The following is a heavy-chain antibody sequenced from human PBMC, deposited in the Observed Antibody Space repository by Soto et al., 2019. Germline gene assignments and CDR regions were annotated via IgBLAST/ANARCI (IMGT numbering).Heavy chain of an antibody. CDR2: IYYSGST. J-gene: IGHJ3*02. CDR3: ASYGSGSYYVRYAFDI. V-gene: IGHV4-39*01. Sequence: SETLSLTCTVSGGSISSSSYYWGWIRQPPGKGLEWIGSIYYSGSTYYNPSLKSRVTISVDTSKNQFSLKLSSVTAADTAVYYCASYGSGSYYVRYAFDIWGQGTMVTVSS. D-gene: IGHD3-10*01. CDR1: GGSISSSSYY.